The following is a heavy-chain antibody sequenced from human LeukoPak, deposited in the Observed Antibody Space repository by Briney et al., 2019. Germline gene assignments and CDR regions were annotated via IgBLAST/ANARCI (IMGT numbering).Heavy chain of an antibody. V-gene: IGHV3-15*01. Sequence: GGSLRLSCTASGFSFSNFAMSWVRQAPGKGLEWVGRIKSKTNGGTTEYAAPVKGRFTISRDDSKNTLYLQMNSLKTEDTAVYYCATGGIVVVPTAPWAGFDYWGQGTLVTVSS. J-gene: IGHJ4*02. CDR3: ATGGIVVVPTAPWAGFDY. CDR1: GFSFSNFA. CDR2: IKSKTNGGTT. D-gene: IGHD2-2*01.